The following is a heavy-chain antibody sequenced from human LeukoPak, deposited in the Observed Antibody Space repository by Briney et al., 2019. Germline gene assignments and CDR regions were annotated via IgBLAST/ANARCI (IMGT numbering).Heavy chain of an antibody. D-gene: IGHD1-7*01. CDR1: AGTLTSHA. J-gene: IGHJ4*02. Sequence: ASVKVSCTASAGTLTSHAFSWVRQAPGEGFEWMGGIIPLFGPAICAQNFQGRVTITTDESTSTGYMELRSLRSEDTAVYYCVRGEGTSPIYYWGQGTLVTVSS. CDR2: IIPLFGPA. V-gene: IGHV1-69*05. CDR3: VRGEGTSPIYY.